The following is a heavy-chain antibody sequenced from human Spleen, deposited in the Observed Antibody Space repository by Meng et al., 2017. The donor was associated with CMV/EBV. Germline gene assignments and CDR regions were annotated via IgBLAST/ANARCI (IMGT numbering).Heavy chain of an antibody. CDR3: ARSESVGTTDLEY. CDR1: GGSISSSSYY. D-gene: IGHD1-26*01. CDR2: IYYSGST. J-gene: IGHJ4*02. V-gene: IGHV4-39*07. Sequence: ESLKISCTVSGGSISSSSYYWGWIRQPPGKGLEWIGSIYYSGSTYYNPSLKSRVTISVDTSKNQFSLRLNSVTAADTAMYYCARSESVGTTDLEYWGQGTLVTVSS.